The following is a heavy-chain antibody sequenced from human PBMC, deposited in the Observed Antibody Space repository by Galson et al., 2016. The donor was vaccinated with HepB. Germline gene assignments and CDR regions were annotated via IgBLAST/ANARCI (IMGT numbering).Heavy chain of an antibody. CDR2: ISSNSATI. CDR1: GFTFSSYG. Sequence: SLRLSCAASGFTFSSYGMNWVRQAPGKGLEWVSYISSNSATIYYADSVKGRFTISRDNAKNSLYLQMTSLRAEDTAVYYCASRGGVDYWGQGTLVTVSS. CDR3: ASRGGVDY. J-gene: IGHJ4*02. V-gene: IGHV3-48*01.